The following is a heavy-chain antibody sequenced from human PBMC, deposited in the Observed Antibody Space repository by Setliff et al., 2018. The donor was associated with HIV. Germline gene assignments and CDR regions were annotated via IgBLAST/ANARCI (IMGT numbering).Heavy chain of an antibody. D-gene: IGHD2-15*01. V-gene: IGHV4-4*08. CDR1: GDSSSNDY. CDR3: ARKYYRSGGYYSGWKYYYMDV. J-gene: IGHJ6*03. CDR2: IHTSGTT. Sequence: SETLSLTCTVSGDSSSNDYWTWVRQPPGKGLEWIGNIHTSGTTKYNPSLNSRVTISVDMSKSQFSLRLSSVTAADTAMYYCARKYYRSGGYYSGWKYYYMDVWGKGTTVTVSS.